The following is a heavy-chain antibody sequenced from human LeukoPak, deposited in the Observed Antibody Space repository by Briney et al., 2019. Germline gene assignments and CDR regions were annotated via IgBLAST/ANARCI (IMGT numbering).Heavy chain of an antibody. D-gene: IGHD4-23*01. Sequence: PSETLSLTCTVSGGSISSYYWSWIRQPAGKGLEWIGRIYTSGSTNYNPSLKSRVTMSVDTSKNQFSLKLSSVTAADTAVYFCARVKAMVTPWVFDYWGQGILVTVSS. V-gene: IGHV4-4*07. CDR2: IYTSGST. CDR3: ARVKAMVTPWVFDY. CDR1: GGSISSYY. J-gene: IGHJ4*02.